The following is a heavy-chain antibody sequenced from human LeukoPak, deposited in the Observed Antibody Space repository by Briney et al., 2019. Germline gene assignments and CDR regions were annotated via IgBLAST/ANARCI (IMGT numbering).Heavy chain of an antibody. CDR2: INPSSGST. CDR3: ARDPCSGGSCYNWFDP. J-gene: IGHJ5*02. V-gene: IGHV1-46*01. Sequence: PGASVKVSCKASGYTFTSYYMHWVRQAPGQGLEWMGIINPSSGSTSYAQKFQGRVTMTRDTSTSTVYMELSSLRSEDTAVYYCARDPCSGGSCYNWFDPWGQGTLVTVSS. CDR1: GYTFTSYY. D-gene: IGHD2-15*01.